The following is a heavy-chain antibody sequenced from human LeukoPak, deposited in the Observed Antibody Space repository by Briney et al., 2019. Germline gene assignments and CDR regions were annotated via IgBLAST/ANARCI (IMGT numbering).Heavy chain of an antibody. Sequence: ASVKVSCKASGYTFTGYYTHWARQAPGQGLEWMGWINPNSGGTKYAQKFQGRVTMTRDTSISTAYMELSRLRSDDTAVYYCARVRVRNNIYNWFDPWGQGTLVTVSS. CDR2: INPNSGGT. D-gene: IGHD1/OR15-1a*01. CDR3: ARVRVRNNIYNWFDP. CDR1: GYTFTGYY. J-gene: IGHJ5*02. V-gene: IGHV1-2*02.